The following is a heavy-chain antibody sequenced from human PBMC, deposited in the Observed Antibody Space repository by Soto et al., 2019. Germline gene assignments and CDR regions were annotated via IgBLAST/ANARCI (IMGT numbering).Heavy chain of an antibody. CDR1: GFTFDDYA. V-gene: IGHV3-9*01. CDR3: AKDGGYSSGRYGA. D-gene: IGHD6-19*01. J-gene: IGHJ5*02. Sequence: EVPLVESGGGLVQPGRSLRLSCAASGFTFDDYAMHWVRQAPGKGLEWVSGISWNSGSIGYADSVKGRFTISRDNAKNSLYLQMKSLRAEDTALYYCAKDGGYSSGRYGAWGQGTLVTVSS. CDR2: ISWNSGSI.